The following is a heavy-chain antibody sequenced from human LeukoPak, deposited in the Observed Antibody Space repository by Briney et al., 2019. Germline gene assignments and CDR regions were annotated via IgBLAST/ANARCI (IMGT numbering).Heavy chain of an antibody. CDR1: GGSISSSSYY. Sequence: SETLSLTCTVSGGSISSSSYYWGWIRQPPGKGLEWIGSIYYSGSTYYNPSLKSRVTISVDTSKNQFSLKLSSVTAADTAVYYCARGRGNTAHGWFDPWGQGTLVTVSS. V-gene: IGHV4-39*07. CDR2: IYYSGST. J-gene: IGHJ5*02. D-gene: IGHD4-23*01. CDR3: ARGRGNTAHGWFDP.